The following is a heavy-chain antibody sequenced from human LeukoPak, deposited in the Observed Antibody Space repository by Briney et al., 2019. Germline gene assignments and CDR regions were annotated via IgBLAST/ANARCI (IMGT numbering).Heavy chain of an antibody. CDR2: INWNGGST. CDR1: GFTFSSYA. CDR3: ARVVVPAAIGPPYYYYYMDV. D-gene: IGHD2-2*02. Sequence: GGSLRLSCAASGFTFSSYAMHWVRQAPGKGLEWVSGINWNGGSTGYADSVKGRFTISRDNAKNSLYLQMNSLRAEDTALYHCARVVVPAAIGPPYYYYYMDVWGKGTTVTVSS. J-gene: IGHJ6*03. V-gene: IGHV3-20*01.